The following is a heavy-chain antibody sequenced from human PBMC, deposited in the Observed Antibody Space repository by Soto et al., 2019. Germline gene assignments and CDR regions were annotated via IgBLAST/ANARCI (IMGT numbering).Heavy chain of an antibody. Sequence: ASVKVSCKASGYTFTGYYMHWVRQAPGQGLEWMGWINPNSGGTNYAQKFQGWVTMTRDTSISTAYMELSRLRSDDTAVYYCARDLGNNWNYIDDWGQGTLVTVSS. CDR3: ARDLGNNWNYIDD. V-gene: IGHV1-2*04. CDR2: INPNSGGT. J-gene: IGHJ4*02. D-gene: IGHD1-20*01. CDR1: GYTFTGYY.